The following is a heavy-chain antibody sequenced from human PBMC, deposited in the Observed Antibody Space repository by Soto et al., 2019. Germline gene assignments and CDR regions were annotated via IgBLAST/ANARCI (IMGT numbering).Heavy chain of an antibody. CDR3: ARDPGSSSWYAARPTNKHYYYGMDV. Sequence: QVQLVESGGGVVQPGRSLRLSCAASGFTFSSYGIHWVRQAPGKGLEWVAVIWYDGSNKHYADSVQGRFTISRDNSKNKLYLKMHRLRAEDTAVYYCARDPGSSSWYAARPTNKHYYYGMDVWGQGTTVTVSS. D-gene: IGHD6-13*01. J-gene: IGHJ6*02. V-gene: IGHV3-33*01. CDR1: GFTFSSYG. CDR2: IWYDGSNK.